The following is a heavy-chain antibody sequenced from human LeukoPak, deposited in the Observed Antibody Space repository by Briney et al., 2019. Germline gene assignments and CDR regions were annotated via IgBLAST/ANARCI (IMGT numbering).Heavy chain of an antibody. J-gene: IGHJ4*02. CDR1: GFTFSSYA. CDR2: ISANDDST. D-gene: IGHD3-9*01. CDR3: AKYYEILTGSFPQAHDY. V-gene: IGHV3-23*01. Sequence: PGGSLRLSCAASGFTFSSYAMSWVRQAPGKGLEWVSAISANDDSTYYADSVKGRFTISRDNSKNTLYLQMDSLRAEDSAVYYCAKYYEILTGSFPQAHDYWGQGTLVSVSS.